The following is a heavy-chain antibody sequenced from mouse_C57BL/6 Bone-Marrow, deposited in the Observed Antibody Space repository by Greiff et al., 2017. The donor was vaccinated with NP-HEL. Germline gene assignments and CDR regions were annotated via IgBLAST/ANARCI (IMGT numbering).Heavy chain of an antibody. CDR3: ARGTTVAFDY. J-gene: IGHJ2*01. V-gene: IGHV1-50*01. CDR2: IDPSDSYT. D-gene: IGHD1-1*01. Sequence: QVQLKQPGAELVKPGASVKLSCKASGYTFTSYWMQWVKQRPGQGLEWIGEIDPSDSYTNYNQKFKGKATLTVDTSSSSAYMQLSSLTSEDSAVYYCARGTTVAFDYWGQGTTLTVSS. CDR1: GYTFTSYW.